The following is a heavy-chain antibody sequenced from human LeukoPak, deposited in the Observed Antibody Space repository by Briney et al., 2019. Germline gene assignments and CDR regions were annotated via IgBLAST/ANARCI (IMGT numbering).Heavy chain of an antibody. CDR3: ARLGYCSGGSCQSFDY. J-gene: IGHJ4*02. Sequence: ASVKVSCKASGYTFTSYYMHWVQQAPGQGLEWMGIINPSGGSTSYAQKFQGRVTMTRDTSTSTVYMELSSLRSEDTAVYYCARLGYCSGGSCQSFDYWGQGTLVTVSS. D-gene: IGHD2-15*01. CDR1: GYTFTSYY. V-gene: IGHV1-46*01. CDR2: INPSGGST.